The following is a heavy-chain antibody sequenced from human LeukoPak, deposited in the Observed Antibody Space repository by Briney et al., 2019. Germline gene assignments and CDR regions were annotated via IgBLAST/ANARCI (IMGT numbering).Heavy chain of an antibody. D-gene: IGHD3-3*01. Sequence: SGTLSLTCAVYGGSFSGYYWSWIRQPPGKGLEWIGEINHSGSTNYNPSLKSRVTISVDTSKNQFSLKLSSVTAADTAVYYCARSYYYDFWSGYYPDYYYYYGMDVWGQGTTVTVSS. CDR3: ARSYYYDFWSGYYPDYYYYYGMDV. CDR1: GGSFSGYY. CDR2: INHSGST. J-gene: IGHJ6*02. V-gene: IGHV4-34*01.